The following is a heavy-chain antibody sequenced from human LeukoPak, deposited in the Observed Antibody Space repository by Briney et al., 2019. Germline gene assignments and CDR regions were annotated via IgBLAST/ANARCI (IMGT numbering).Heavy chain of an antibody. J-gene: IGHJ4*02. D-gene: IGHD3-10*01. CDR1: GFTFSSNA. Sequence: PGGSLRLSCAASGFTFSSNAMSWVRQAPGKGLEWVSYISGSGGSTYYADSVKGRFTISRDNSKNTLYLQMNSLRAEDTAVYFCARDLSYGSGEFWGQGTLVTVSS. V-gene: IGHV3-23*01. CDR3: ARDLSYGSGEF. CDR2: ISGSGGST.